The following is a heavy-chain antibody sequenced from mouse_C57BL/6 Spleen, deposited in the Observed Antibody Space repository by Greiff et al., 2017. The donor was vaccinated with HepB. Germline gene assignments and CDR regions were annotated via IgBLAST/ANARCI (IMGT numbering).Heavy chain of an antibody. CDR3: VREPFYDYDWYFDV. Sequence: EVHLVESGGGLVQPKGSLKLSCAASGFTFNTYAMHWVRQAPGKGLEWVARIRSKSSNYATYYADSVKDRFTISRDDSQSMLYLQMNNLKTEDTAMYYCVREPFYDYDWYFDVWGTGTTVTVSS. CDR1: GFTFNTYA. J-gene: IGHJ1*03. D-gene: IGHD2-4*01. V-gene: IGHV10-3*01. CDR2: IRSKSSNYAT.